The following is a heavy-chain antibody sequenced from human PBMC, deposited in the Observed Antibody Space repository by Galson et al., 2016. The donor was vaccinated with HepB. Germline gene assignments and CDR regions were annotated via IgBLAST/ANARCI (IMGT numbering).Heavy chain of an antibody. J-gene: IGHJ4*02. CDR2: IWYDGSNK. V-gene: IGHV3-33*01. CDR3: ARGITYSYGEAFDY. Sequence: SLRLSCAASGFTFSSYGMHWVRQAPGKGLEWVAVIWYDGSNKYYADSVKGRFTISRDNSKNTLYLQMNSLRAEDTAVYYCARGITYSYGEAFDYWAREPWSPSPQ. D-gene: IGHD5-18*01. CDR1: GFTFSSYG.